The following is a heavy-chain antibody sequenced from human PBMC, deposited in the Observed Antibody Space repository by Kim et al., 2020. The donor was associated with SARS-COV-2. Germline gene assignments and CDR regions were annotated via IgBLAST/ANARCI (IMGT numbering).Heavy chain of an antibody. CDR1: GFAFSSYG. J-gene: IGHJ4*02. D-gene: IGHD3-10*01. CDR2: FSSDDIT. CDR3: GAYHAPGSHFTY. V-gene: IGHV3-23*01. Sequence: GGSLRLSCAASGFAFSSYGMTWVRQAPGKGLEWVSSFSSDDITYYADSVKGRFTISRDNSKNMLYLQMNSLRADDTAVYYCGAYHAPGSHFTYWGQGT.